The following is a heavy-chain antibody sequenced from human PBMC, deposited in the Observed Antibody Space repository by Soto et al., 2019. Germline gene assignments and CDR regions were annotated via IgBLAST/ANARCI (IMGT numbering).Heavy chain of an antibody. CDR1: GFTFSSYG. CDR2: ISYDGSNK. D-gene: IGHD4-17*01. CDR3: AKDRRDYGDFDY. J-gene: IGHJ4*02. Sequence: GGSLRLSCAASGFTFSSYGMHWVRQAPGKGLEWVAVISYDGSNKYYADSVKGRFTISRDNSKNTLYLQMNSLRAEDTAVYYCAKDRRDYGDFDYWGQGTLVTVSS. V-gene: IGHV3-30*18.